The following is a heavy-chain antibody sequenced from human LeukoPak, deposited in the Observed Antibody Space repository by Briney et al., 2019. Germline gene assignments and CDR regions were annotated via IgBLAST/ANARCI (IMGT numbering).Heavy chain of an antibody. J-gene: IGHJ5*02. Sequence: SETLSLTCAVSGDGISDIYWSWIRQPPGKGLEWIGFIHTSGSTYYIPSLKSRVTMSVDTSKNQFSLKLSSVTAADTAVYYCAKLVYSLDGSGHNWFDPWGQGARVTVSS. CDR1: GDGISDIY. D-gene: IGHD2-15*01. V-gene: IGHV4-4*09. CDR2: IHTSGST. CDR3: AKLVYSLDGSGHNWFDP.